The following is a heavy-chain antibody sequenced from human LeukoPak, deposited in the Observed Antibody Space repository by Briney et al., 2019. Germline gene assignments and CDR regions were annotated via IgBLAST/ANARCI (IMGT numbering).Heavy chain of an antibody. V-gene: IGHV3-21*04. Sequence: SGGSLRLSCAASGFTISGYSMNWVRQAPGKGLEWVSSITGAGNFINYADSVRGRFSISRDNPMKSLYLQMNSLRAEDTAVYYCARIDYGGNWGQGTLVTVSS. CDR3: ARIDYGGN. CDR2: ITGAGNFI. D-gene: IGHD4-23*01. CDR1: GFTISGYS. J-gene: IGHJ4*02.